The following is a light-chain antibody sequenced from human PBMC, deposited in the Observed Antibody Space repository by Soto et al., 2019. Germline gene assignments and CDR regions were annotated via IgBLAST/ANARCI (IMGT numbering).Light chain of an antibody. CDR3: SSYTSSSTHVV. V-gene: IGLV2-14*01. Sequence: QSVLTQPASVSGSPGQSITISCTGTSSDIGVYNYVSWYQQHPGKAPKLMIYAVNNRPSGVSNRFSGSKSGNTASLTVSGLQAEDEADYYCSSYTSSSTHVVFGGGTKVTVL. CDR2: AVN. CDR1: SSDIGVYNY. J-gene: IGLJ2*01.